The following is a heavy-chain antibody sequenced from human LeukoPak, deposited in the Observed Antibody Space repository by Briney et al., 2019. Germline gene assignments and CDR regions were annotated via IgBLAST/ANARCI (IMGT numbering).Heavy chain of an antibody. J-gene: IGHJ4*02. CDR3: TTSGGNWDYFDY. V-gene: IGHV3-15*01. CDR1: GFTFSSYA. D-gene: IGHD7-27*01. Sequence: GFLRLSCAASGFTFSSYAMSWVRQPPGKGLEWVGHIKRKSDDETTNYAAPVKGRFSISRDDSKNTVYLQMNSLRIEDTGVYYCTTSGGNWDYFDYWGQGTLVTVSS. CDR2: IKRKSDDETT.